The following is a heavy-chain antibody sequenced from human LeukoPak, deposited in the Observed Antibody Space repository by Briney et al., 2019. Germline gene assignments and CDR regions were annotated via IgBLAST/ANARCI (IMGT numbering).Heavy chain of an antibody. CDR3: ARDAPMTTVTYYYYMDV. CDR2: ISSGGSTI. J-gene: IGHJ6*03. D-gene: IGHD4-11*01. Sequence: GGSLRLSCAASGFTFSDYYMSWIRQAPGKGLEWVSYISSGGSTIYYADSVKGRFTISRDNAKNSLYLQMNSLRAEDTAVYYCARDAPMTTVTYYYYMDVWGKGTTVTVSS. CDR1: GFTFSDYY. V-gene: IGHV3-11*04.